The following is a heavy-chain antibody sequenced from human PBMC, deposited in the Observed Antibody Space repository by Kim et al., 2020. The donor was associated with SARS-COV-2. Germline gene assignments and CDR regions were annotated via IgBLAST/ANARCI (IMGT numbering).Heavy chain of an antibody. CDR1: GFTFDTNA. CDR2: ISGSGTHK. D-gene: IGHD3-10*01. CDR3: ATDIHDSGSLLPYDFD. Sequence: GGSLRLSCAVSGFTFDTNAMSWVRQAPGRGLEWVSSISGSGTHKYYADSVKGRFTSSRDNSKNTVYLQMNSLRAEDTALYYCATDIHDSGSLLPYDFD. V-gene: IGHV3-23*01. J-gene: IGHJ4*01.